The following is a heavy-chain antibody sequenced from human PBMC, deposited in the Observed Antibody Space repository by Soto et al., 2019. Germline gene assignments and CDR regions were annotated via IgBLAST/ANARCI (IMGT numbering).Heavy chain of an antibody. CDR2: IIPIFGTA. J-gene: IGHJ6*02. D-gene: IGHD5-12*01. V-gene: IGHV1-69*13. CDR3: ARANSGYDYYYYYYGMDV. CDR1: GGTFSSYA. Sequence: SVKVSCKASGGTFSSYAISWVRQAPGQGLEWMGGIIPIFGTANYAQKFQGRVTITADESTSTAYMELSSLRSEDTAVYYCARANSGYDYYYYYYGMDVWGQGTTVTVSS.